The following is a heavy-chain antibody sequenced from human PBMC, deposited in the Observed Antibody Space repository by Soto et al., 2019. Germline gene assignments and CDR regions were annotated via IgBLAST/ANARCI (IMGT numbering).Heavy chain of an antibody. J-gene: IGHJ5*02. CDR2: IYYSGST. Sequence: ETLSLTCTVSGGSTSSYYWSWIRQPPGKGLEWIGYIYYSGSTNYNPSLKSRVTISVDTSKNQFSLKLSSVTAADTAVYYCARDLRRYGLNWFDPWGQGTLVTVSS. V-gene: IGHV4-59*01. CDR1: GGSTSSYY. D-gene: IGHD5-18*01. CDR3: ARDLRRYGLNWFDP.